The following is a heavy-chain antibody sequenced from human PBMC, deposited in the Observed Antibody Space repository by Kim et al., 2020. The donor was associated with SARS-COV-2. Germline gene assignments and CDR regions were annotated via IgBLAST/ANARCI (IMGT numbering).Heavy chain of an antibody. V-gene: IGHV7-4-1*02. CDR1: GYTFTSYA. Sequence: ASVKVSCKASGYTFTSYAMNWVRQAPGQGLEWMGWINTNTGNPTYAQGFTGRFVFSLDTSVSTAYLQISSLKAEDTAVYYCARGHEWFGELPIPNNWFDPWGQGTLVTVSS. CDR2: INTNTGNP. J-gene: IGHJ5*02. CDR3: ARGHEWFGELPIPNNWFDP. D-gene: IGHD3-10*01.